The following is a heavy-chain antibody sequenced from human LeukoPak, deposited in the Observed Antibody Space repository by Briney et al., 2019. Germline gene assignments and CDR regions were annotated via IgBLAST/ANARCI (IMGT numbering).Heavy chain of an antibody. J-gene: IGHJ5*02. CDR2: ISAYNGNT. D-gene: IGHD3-10*01. CDR1: GYTFTSYG. Sequence: ASVKVSCKAPGYTFTSYGISWVRQAPGQGLEWMGWISAYNGNTNYAQKLQGRVTMTTDTSTSTAYMELRSLRSDDTAVYYCASSYYYGPGSDNWFDPWGQGTLVTVSS. CDR3: ASSYYYGPGSDNWFDP. V-gene: IGHV1-18*01.